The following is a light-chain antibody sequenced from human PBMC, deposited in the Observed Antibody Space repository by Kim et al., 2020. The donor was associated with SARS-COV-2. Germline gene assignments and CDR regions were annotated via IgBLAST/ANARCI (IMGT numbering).Light chain of an antibody. Sequence: ASVGDRVPIACRASQTIGTWLAWYQQKPGKAPKLLIYDASTLESGVPSRFSGSGSGTEFTLTISSLQPDDFATDYCQQYDSYSYTFGLGTKLEI. V-gene: IGKV1-5*01. CDR1: QTIGTW. J-gene: IGKJ2*01. CDR3: QQYDSYSYT. CDR2: DAS.